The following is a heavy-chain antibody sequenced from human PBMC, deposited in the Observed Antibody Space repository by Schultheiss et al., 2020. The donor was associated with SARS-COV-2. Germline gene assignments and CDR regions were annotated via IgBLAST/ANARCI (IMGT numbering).Heavy chain of an antibody. D-gene: IGHD3-3*01. CDR1: GFTFSDYY. CDR3: TTQTFYDFWSGYYPFDY. V-gene: IGHV3-11*03. J-gene: IGHJ4*02. Sequence: GGSLRLSCAASGFTFSDYYMSWIRQAPGKGLEWVSYISSSSSYTNYADSVKGRFTISRDTAKNSLYLQMNSLRAEDTAFYYCTTQTFYDFWSGYYPFDYWGQGTLVTVSS. CDR2: ISSSSSYT.